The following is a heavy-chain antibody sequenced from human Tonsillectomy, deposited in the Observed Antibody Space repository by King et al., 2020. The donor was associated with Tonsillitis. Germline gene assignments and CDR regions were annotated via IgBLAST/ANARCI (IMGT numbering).Heavy chain of an antibody. CDR1: EYSFNNYC. D-gene: IGHD6-6*01. CDR2: IYPGDSDT. V-gene: IGHV5-51*03. J-gene: IGHJ3*02. CDR3: ARRQARPDHDAFDI. Sequence: QLVQSGAEVKKPGESLKISCKGSEYSFNNYCIGWVRPMPGKGLEWMGIIYPGDSDTRYSPSFQGQVTISADKSISTVYLQWSSLKASDTGMYYCARRQARPDHDAFDIWGQGTAVTVSS.